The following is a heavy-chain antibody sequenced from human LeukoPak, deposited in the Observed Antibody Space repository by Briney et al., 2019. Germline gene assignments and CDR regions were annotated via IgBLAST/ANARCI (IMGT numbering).Heavy chain of an antibody. CDR2: IKQDGSEK. CDR3: ASDYYDSSGYYSPLFDY. Sequence: GGSLRLSCAASRFTFTTYWMSLVRQAPGKGLEWVANIKQDGSEKHYVDSVKGRFTISRDNAKNSLYLQMNSLRAEDTAVYYCASDYYDSSGYYSPLFDYWGQGTLVTVSS. CDR1: RFTFTTYW. J-gene: IGHJ4*02. V-gene: IGHV3-7*01. D-gene: IGHD3-22*01.